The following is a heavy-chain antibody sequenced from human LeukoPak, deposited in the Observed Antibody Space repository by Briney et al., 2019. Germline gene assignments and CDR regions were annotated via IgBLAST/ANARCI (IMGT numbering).Heavy chain of an antibody. CDR2: IYHNGNT. V-gene: IGHV4-30-2*01. CDR3: ASITGGIAGEVY. J-gene: IGHJ4*02. CDR1: GGSISSGGYY. D-gene: IGHD3-10*01. Sequence: PSETLSLTCTVSGGSISSGGYYWSWIRQPPGKGLEWIGYIYHNGNTYYNPSLKRRVTISVDKSKNQFSLKLSSVTAADTAVYYCASITGGIAGEVYWGQGTLVTVSS.